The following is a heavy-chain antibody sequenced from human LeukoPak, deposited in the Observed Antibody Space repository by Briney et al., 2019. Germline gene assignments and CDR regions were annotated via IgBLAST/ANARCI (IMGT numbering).Heavy chain of an antibody. CDR1: GYSISTDYF. V-gene: IGHV4-38-2*02. CDR2: IYRSGTT. D-gene: IGHD5-24*01. J-gene: IGHJ4*02. Sequence: SETLSLTCTVSGYSISTDYFWAWIRQSPGKGLEWIGSIYRSGTTYYIPSLKSRVTISVDTSKNQFSLKLNTVTAADTAVYYCARDLQGDGYNRAEFDYWGQGTLVTVSS. CDR3: ARDLQGDGYNRAEFDY.